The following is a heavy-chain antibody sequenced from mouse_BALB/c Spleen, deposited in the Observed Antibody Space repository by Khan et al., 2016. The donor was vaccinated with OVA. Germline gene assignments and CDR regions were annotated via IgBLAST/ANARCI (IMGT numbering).Heavy chain of an antibody. CDR3: ARMDTTSFDF. CDR2: FFPGSGNT. D-gene: IGHD2-3*01. V-gene: IGHV1-77*01. Sequence: QVQLKQSGADLARPGASVKLSCKASGYTFTAHYITWVKQKTGQGLEWIGEFFPGSGNTYSNENFKDKASLTADKSSNTAYMQLSSLTSEDSAVYFCARMDTTSFDFWGQGTTLTVSS. J-gene: IGHJ2*01. CDR1: GYTFTAHY.